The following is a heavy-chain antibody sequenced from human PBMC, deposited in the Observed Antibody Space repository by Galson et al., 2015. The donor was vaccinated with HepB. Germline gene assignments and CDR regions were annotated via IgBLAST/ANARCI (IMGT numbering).Heavy chain of an antibody. J-gene: IGHJ6*02. CDR3: ARDRRIQSWLDPQYYFGMDV. CDR2: INIGSGDT. V-gene: IGHV1-3*04. CDR1: GYYFSSYA. Sequence: SVKVSCKASGYYFSSYALHWVRQAPGQRLEWMGWINIGSGDTKYLQTLQGRVTIARDKSASTAYMELSRLRSEDTAVYYCARDRRIQSWLDPQYYFGMDVWGQGTTITVSS. D-gene: IGHD5-18*01.